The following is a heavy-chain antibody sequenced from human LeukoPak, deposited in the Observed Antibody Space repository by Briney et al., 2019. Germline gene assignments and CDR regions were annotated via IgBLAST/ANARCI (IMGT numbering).Heavy chain of an antibody. CDR2: ISNSDNST. J-gene: IGHJ3*02. CDR3: ARAEWFEVVTGAFDI. D-gene: IGHD3-10*01. Sequence: GGSLRLSCAASGFSFSIHDMTWVRQAPGKGLEWVSTISNSDNSTYYADSMKGRFTISRDNAKKSLYLQMNSLRAEDTAVYYCARAEWFEVVTGAFDIWGQGTMVTVSS. V-gene: IGHV3-21*01. CDR1: GFSFSIHD.